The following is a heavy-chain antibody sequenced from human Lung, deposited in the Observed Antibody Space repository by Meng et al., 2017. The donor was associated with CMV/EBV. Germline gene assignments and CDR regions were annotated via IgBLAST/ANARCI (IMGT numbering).Heavy chain of an antibody. D-gene: IGHD4-17*01. CDR3: ARTTTPHYYYYGRDV. V-gene: IGHV5-51*01. CDR2: IYLGDSDT. CDR1: GYSFTSYW. J-gene: IGHJ6*02. Sequence: GGSLRLXCKGSGYSFTSYWIGWVRQMPGKGLEWMGIIYLGDSDTRYSPSFQGQVIISADKSISTAYLQWSSLKASDTAMYYCARTTTPHYYYYGRDVWGQGXTVTVSS.